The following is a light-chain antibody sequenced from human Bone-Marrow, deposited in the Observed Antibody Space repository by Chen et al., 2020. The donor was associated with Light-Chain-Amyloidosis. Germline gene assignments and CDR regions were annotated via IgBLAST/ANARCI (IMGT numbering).Light chain of an antibody. CDR2: EDD. CDR1: SGSIATNY. J-gene: IGLJ3*02. V-gene: IGLV6-57*01. Sequence: KFMLTQPHFVAESPGKTVIISCNRSSGSIATNYVQWYQQRPGSSPTTVIYEDDQRPSGVPDRFSGSIYRSSNSASLTISGLKTEDEADYYCQSYQGSSQGVFGGGTKLTVL. CDR3: QSYQGSSQGV.